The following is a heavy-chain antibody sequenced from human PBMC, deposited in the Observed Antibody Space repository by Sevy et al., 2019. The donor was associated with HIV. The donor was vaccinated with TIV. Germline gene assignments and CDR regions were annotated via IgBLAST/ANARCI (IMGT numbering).Heavy chain of an antibody. V-gene: IGHV3-30-3*01. D-gene: IGHD2-15*01. CDR1: GFIFSSYA. J-gene: IGHJ1*01. Sequence: GGSLRLSCAASGFIFSSYAMHWVRQAPGKGLEWVALISDNGITIHYADSVKGRFTISRDNSKNTLFLQMNGLRAEDTALYYCARDWSYCSGGSCYSGEYFQHWGQGTLVTVSS. CDR3: ARDWSYCSGGSCYSGEYFQH. CDR2: ISDNGITI.